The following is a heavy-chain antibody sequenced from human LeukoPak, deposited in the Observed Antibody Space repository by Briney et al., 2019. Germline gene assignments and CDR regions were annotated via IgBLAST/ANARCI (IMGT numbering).Heavy chain of an antibody. J-gene: IGHJ4*02. CDR2: IIPIFGTA. CDR1: GGTFSSYA. Sequence: SVTVSCKASGGTFSSYAISWVRQAPGQGLEWMGGIIPIFGTANYAQKFQGRVTITADESTSTAYMELSSLRSEDTAVYYCAVYCSSTSCYTAEFDYWGQGTLVTVSS. V-gene: IGHV1-69*13. D-gene: IGHD2-2*02. CDR3: AVYCSSTSCYTAEFDY.